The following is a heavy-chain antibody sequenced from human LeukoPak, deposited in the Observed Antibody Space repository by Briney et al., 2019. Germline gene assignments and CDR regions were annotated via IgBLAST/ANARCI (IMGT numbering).Heavy chain of an antibody. J-gene: IGHJ4*02. CDR1: GFTFDDYA. CDR2: ISWNSGSI. CDR3: AKSDYYDSSGYCFDY. D-gene: IGHD3-22*01. V-gene: IGHV3-9*01. Sequence: GGSLRLSCAASGFTFDDYAMHRVRQAPGKGLEWVSGISWNSGSIGYADSVKGRFTISRDNAKNSLYLQMNSLRAEDTALYYCAKSDYYDSSGYCFDYWGQGTLVTVSS.